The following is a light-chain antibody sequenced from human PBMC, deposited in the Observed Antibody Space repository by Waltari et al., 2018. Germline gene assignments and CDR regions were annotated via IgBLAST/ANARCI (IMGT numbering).Light chain of an antibody. J-gene: IGLJ3*02. CDR3: GTWDDSLSAFV. Sequence: QSLLTQPPSVSAAAGQTVTISCSGGTANVGNNFASWYQQLPGTAPKLPIYDNDKRLSQIPDRFSGSKSATSATLDITGVQTGDEADYFCGTWDDSLSAFVFGGGTKLTVL. V-gene: IGLV1-51*01. CDR2: DND. CDR1: TANVGNNF.